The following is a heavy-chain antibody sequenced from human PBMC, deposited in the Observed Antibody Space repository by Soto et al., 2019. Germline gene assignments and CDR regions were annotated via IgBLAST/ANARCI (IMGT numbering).Heavy chain of an antibody. J-gene: IGHJ4*02. Sequence: QVQLVQSGAEVKKPGSSVKVSCKASGGTFNSYAISWVRRAPGQGLEWMGGIIPIFGTAKYAQKFQGRVTITADDSTNTGYLELTNLASEDTAVYFCTTVGYTYGPAFDYWGQGTLVIVSS. CDR1: GGTFNSYA. CDR3: TTVGYTYGPAFDY. CDR2: IIPIFGTA. D-gene: IGHD5-12*01. V-gene: IGHV1-69*01.